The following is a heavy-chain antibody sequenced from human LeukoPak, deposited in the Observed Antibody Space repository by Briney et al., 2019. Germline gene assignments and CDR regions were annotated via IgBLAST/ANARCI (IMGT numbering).Heavy chain of an antibody. V-gene: IGHV4-34*01. CDR1: GGSFSDYY. CDR2: INHSGST. CDR3: AGGIAARLDY. Sequence: SETLSLTCAVYGGSFSDYYWSWIRQPPGKGLEWIGEINHSGSTNYNPSLKSRVTISVDTSKNQFSLKLSSVTAADTAVYYCAGGIAARLDYWGQGTLVTVSS. J-gene: IGHJ4*02. D-gene: IGHD6-6*01.